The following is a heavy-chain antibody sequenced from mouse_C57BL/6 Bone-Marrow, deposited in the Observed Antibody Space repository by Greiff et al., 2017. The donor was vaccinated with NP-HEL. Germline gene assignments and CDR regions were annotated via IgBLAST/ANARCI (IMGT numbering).Heavy chain of an antibody. Sequence: EVKLVESGGGLVKPGGSLKLSCAASGFTFSSYAMSWVRQTPEKRLEWVATISDGGSYTYYPDNVKGRFTISRDNAKNNLYLQMSHLKSEDTAMYYCASRWLLRDYYAMDYWGQGTSVTVSS. CDR3: ASRWLLRDYYAMDY. V-gene: IGHV5-4*03. CDR1: GFTFSSYA. CDR2: ISDGGSYT. J-gene: IGHJ4*01. D-gene: IGHD2-3*01.